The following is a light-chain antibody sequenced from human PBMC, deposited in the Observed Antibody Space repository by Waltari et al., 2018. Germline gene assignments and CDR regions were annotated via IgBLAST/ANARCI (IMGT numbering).Light chain of an antibody. CDR1: QSLVYSDGRTY. CDR2: HIS. V-gene: IGKV2-24*01. J-gene: IGKJ1*01. CDR3: VQTKEFPWT. Sequence: DIVLTQIPLSSVVTLGPPASISCRSTQSLVYSDGRTYLSWLHQRPGQPPRLLIYHISNRFSGVPDRFSGSGTETDFTLKISRVEAEDVGVYYCVQTKEFPWTFGQGTKVEV.